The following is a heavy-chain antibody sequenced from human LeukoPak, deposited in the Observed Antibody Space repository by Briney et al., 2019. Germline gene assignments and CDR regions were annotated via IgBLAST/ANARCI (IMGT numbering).Heavy chain of an antibody. CDR2: ISGSGDST. D-gene: IGHD3-22*01. Sequence: PGGSLRLSCEASGLTFSNYAMSWVRQAPGKGLEWVSAISGSGDSTHYSDSARGRFTISRDNSKNKLYLQMNSLRVEDTAVYYCAKDRDISGRWAVPWGQGTLVTVSS. V-gene: IGHV3-23*01. CDR1: GLTFSNYA. J-gene: IGHJ5*02. CDR3: AKDRDISGRWAVP.